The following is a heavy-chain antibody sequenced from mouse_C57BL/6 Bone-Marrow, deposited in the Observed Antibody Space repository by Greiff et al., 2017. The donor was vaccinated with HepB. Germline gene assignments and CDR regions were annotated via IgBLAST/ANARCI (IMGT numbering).Heavy chain of an antibody. Sequence: QVPLQQSGAELARPWSSVTLSCPSSGFTFTSSGISWVSLRTGPGLEWIGEIYPRSGNTYYNEKFMGKATLTADKSSSTAYMELRSLTSEDSAVYFCARPFAYYSNYVVPWFAYWGQGTLVTVSA. CDR2: IYPRSGNT. CDR3: ARPFAYYSNYVVPWFAY. D-gene: IGHD2-5*01. CDR1: GFTFTSSG. V-gene: IGHV1-81*01. J-gene: IGHJ3*01.